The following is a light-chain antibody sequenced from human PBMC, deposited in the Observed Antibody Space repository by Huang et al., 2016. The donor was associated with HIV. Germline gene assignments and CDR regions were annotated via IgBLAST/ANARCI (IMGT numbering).Light chain of an antibody. V-gene: IGKV1-39*01. J-gene: IGKJ2*01. Sequence: DIQMTQSPSSLSASVGDSVTITCRASQSIRNYLNCYQQKTGKAPKLLIYAASSLQSGVPSRFSGSGSGTDFTLTISSLQPEDFATYHCQQSYSTPPYTFGQGTNLEIK. CDR3: QQSYSTPPYT. CDR1: QSIRNY. CDR2: AAS.